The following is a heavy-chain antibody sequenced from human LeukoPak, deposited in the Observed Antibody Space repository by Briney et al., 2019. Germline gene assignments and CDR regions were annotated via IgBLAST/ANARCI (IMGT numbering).Heavy chain of an antibody. V-gene: IGHV3-7*01. CDR1: GFTFSTYW. CDR2: IKEDGNDK. D-gene: IGHD6-13*01. J-gene: IGHJ4*02. CDR3: ARAHSSSWYYSDY. Sequence: GGSLRLSCAASGFTFSTYWMSWVRQAPGNGLEWVANIKEDGNDKYYVDSVKGRFTISRDNAKNSLYLQMNSLRAEDTAVYYCARAHSSSWYYSDYWGQGTLVTVSS.